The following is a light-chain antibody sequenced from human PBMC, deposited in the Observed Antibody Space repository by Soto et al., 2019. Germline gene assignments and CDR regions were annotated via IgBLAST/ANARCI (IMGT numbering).Light chain of an antibody. V-gene: IGKV3-15*01. J-gene: IGKJ4*01. Sequence: EIVLTQSPATLSLSPGERATLSCRASQSVSKYLAWYQQKPGQAPRLLIYGASTRATGIPARFSGSGSGTEFTLTISGLQSEDFAVYYCQQYNNWPPLTFGGGTKVEIK. CDR1: QSVSKY. CDR3: QQYNNWPPLT. CDR2: GAS.